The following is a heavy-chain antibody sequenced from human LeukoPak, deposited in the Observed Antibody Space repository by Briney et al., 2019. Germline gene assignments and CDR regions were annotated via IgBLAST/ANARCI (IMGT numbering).Heavy chain of an antibody. CDR1: GYTFTGYY. D-gene: IGHD3-3*01. CDR3: AREGYDFWSGYYDY. V-gene: IGHV1-2*02. CDR2: INPNSGGT. J-gene: IGHJ4*02. Sequence: ASVKVSCKASGYTFTGYYMHWVRQAPGQGLEWMGWINPNSGGTNYAQKFQGRVTMTRDTYISTAYMELSRLRSDDTAVYYCAREGYDFWSGYYDYWGQGTLVTVSS.